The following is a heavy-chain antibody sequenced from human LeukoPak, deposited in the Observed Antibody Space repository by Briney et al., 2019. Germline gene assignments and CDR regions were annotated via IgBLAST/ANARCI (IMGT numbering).Heavy chain of an antibody. Sequence: GGSLRLSCAASGFTFSSYAMNWVRQAPGKGLEWVSVISSGGGGTYYADSLNGRFTISRDNSKNTLYLQMNSLRAEDTAVYYCAKGGSSGSFDYWGQGALVTVSS. CDR1: GFTFSSYA. CDR3: AKGGSSGSFDY. J-gene: IGHJ4*02. CDR2: ISSGGGGT. V-gene: IGHV3-23*01. D-gene: IGHD6-19*01.